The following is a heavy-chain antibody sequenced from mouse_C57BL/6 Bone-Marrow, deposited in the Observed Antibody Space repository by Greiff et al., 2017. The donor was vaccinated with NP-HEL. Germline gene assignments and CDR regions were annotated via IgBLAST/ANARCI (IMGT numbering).Heavy chain of an antibody. Sequence: EVQLVQPGGDLVKPGGSLKLSCAASGFTFSSSGMSWVRQTPDKWLEWVATISSVGSYTYYPDSVTGRFTFSRAYAKNTLYLQMRSLKSEDTAMYYCASPYDYDVDWFAYWGQGTLVTVSA. CDR1: GFTFSSSG. D-gene: IGHD2-4*01. J-gene: IGHJ3*01. CDR3: ASPYDYDVDWFAY. V-gene: IGHV5-6*01. CDR2: ISSVGSYT.